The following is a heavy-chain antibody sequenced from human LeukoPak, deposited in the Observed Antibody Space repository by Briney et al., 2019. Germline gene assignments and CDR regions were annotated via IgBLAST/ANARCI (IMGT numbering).Heavy chain of an antibody. CDR2: IYYSGST. CDR1: GGSISSSSYY. CDR3: ARAAEEWEPIYFDY. Sequence: SETLSLTCTVSGGSISSSSYYWGWIRQPPGKGLEWIGSIYYSGSTYYNPSLKSRVTISVDTSKNQFSLKLSSVTAADTAVYYCARAAEEWEPIYFDYWGQGTLVTVSS. J-gene: IGHJ4*02. V-gene: IGHV4-39*01. D-gene: IGHD1-26*01.